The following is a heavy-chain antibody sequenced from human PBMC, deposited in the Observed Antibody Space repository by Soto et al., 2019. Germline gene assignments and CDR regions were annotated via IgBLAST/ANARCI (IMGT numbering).Heavy chain of an antibody. CDR1: GFTFSSYA. D-gene: IGHD3-10*01. CDR2: ISYDGSNK. J-gene: IGHJ4*02. V-gene: IGHV3-30-3*01. Sequence: PGGSLRLSCAASGFTFSSYAMHWVRQAPGKGLEWVAVISYDGSNKYYADSVKGRFTISRDNSKNTLYLQMNSLRAEDTAVYYCAREKVKGITMVRGVIVPYYWGQGTLVTVSS. CDR3: AREKVKGITMVRGVIVPYY.